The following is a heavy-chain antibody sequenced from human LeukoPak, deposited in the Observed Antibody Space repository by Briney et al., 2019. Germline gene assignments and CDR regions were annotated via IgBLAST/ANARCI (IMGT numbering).Heavy chain of an antibody. Sequence: GGSLTLSCAASGMPFNGYCMNWVRQAPGKGLEWISYISVDSSTIYYADSVKGRFTISRDNAENSLFLQMNSLTAEDTAVYYCAREPTRSNRLTYGSWDAFDIGGQGTMVTVSS. CDR1: GMPFNGYC. CDR2: ISVDSSTI. V-gene: IGHV3-48*04. D-gene: IGHD3-10*01. J-gene: IGHJ3*02. CDR3: AREPTRSNRLTYGSWDAFDI.